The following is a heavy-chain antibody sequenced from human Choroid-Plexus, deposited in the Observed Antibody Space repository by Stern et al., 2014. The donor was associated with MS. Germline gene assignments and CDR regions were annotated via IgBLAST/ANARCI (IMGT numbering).Heavy chain of an antibody. J-gene: IGHJ4*02. CDR2: SAYDGSDK. CDR1: GFTFSNFG. D-gene: IGHD2-15*01. V-gene: IGHV3-30*18. CDR3: AKDRQWSTSFFDX. Sequence: VQLVESGGGVAQPGRPLILSCAASGFTFSNFGMHWVRQAPGKGLEWVALSAYDGSDKYYADSVKGRFTIFRDNTKNTLYMHMNSLRAEDTAVYYCAKDRQWSTSFFDXWGQGSLVTVSS.